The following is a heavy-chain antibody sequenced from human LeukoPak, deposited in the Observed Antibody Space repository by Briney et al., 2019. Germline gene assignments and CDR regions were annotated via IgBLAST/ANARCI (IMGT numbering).Heavy chain of an antibody. D-gene: IGHD1-26*01. CDR3: VRDLGGRSGH. J-gene: IGHJ4*02. CDR1: GFIVSNNY. V-gene: IGHV3-74*01. CDR2: INEDGSTT. Sequence: GGSLRLSCAPSGFIVSNNYMTWVRQAPGKGLVWVSRINEDGSTTNYADSVKGRFTISRDNAKNTLYLQMNSLRAEDTAVYYCVRDLGGRSGHWGQGTLVTVSS.